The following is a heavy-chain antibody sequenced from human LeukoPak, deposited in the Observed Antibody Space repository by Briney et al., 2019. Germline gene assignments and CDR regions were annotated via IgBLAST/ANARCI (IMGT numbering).Heavy chain of an antibody. D-gene: IGHD1-26*01. J-gene: IGHJ4*02. CDR3: ARDPVYSGSYYFDY. CDR1: GGSISSYY. V-gene: IGHV4-59*12. CDR2: IYYSGST. Sequence: SETLSLTCTVSGGSISSYYWSWIRQPPGKGLEWIGSIYYSGSTYYNPSLKSRVTISVDTSKNQFSLKLSSVTAADTAVYYCARDPVYSGSYYFDYWGQGTLVTVSS.